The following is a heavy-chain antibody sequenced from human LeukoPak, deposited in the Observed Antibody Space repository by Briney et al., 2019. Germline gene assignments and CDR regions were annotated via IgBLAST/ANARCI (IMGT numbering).Heavy chain of an antibody. CDR1: GGTFSSYA. Sequence: ASVKVSCKASGGTFSSYAISWVRQAPGQGLEWMGGIIPIFGTANYAQKFQGRVTITADKSTSTAYMELSSLRSEDTAVYYCARDRYYYDSSGYYCDYWGQGTLVTVSS. V-gene: IGHV1-69*06. D-gene: IGHD3-22*01. J-gene: IGHJ4*02. CDR2: IIPIFGTA. CDR3: ARDRYYYDSSGYYCDY.